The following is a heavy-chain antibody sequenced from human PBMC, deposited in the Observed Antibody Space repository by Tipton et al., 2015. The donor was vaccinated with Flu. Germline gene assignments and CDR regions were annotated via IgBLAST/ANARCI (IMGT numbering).Heavy chain of an antibody. CDR1: EFTFSTYE. V-gene: IGHV3-48*03. J-gene: IGHJ4*02. Sequence: GSLRLSCAASEFTFSTYEMNWVLQAPGKGLEWVSYISSSGSTIYYADSVKGRFTISRDNAKNSLYLQMNSLRAEDTAVYYCASPPLLGYWGQGTLVTVSS. CDR2: ISSSGSTI. CDR3: ASPPLLGY.